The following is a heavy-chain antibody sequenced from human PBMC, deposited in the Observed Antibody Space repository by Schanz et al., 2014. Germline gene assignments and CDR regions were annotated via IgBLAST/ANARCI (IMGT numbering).Heavy chain of an antibody. CDR2: IYYSGST. J-gene: IGHJ5*02. V-gene: IGHV4-59*08. D-gene: IGHD6-13*01. CDR3: MRHHAGWSDH. CDR1: GGSMSSYY. Sequence: QVPLQETGPGLVKPSETLSLTCTVSGGSMSSYYWTWIRQPPGKGLEWIGYIYYSGSTNYNPSLKSRVTISADTSKKQFSLRLSSVSAADTAVYYCMRHHAGWSDHWGQGTLVTVSS.